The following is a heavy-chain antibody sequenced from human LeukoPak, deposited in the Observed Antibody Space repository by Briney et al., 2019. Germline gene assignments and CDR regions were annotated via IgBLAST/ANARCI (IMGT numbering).Heavy chain of an antibody. D-gene: IGHD4-17*01. Sequence: GGSLRLSCAASGFTFSDYSMHWVRQAPGKGLNWVAFIRYDGNNKYYADSVKGRFTISRDNAKNSLYLLMNSLRAEDTAVYYCARDRNDYGDYVFDYWGQGALVTVSS. CDR1: GFTFSDYS. V-gene: IGHV3-30*02. CDR2: IRYDGNNK. J-gene: IGHJ4*02. CDR3: ARDRNDYGDYVFDY.